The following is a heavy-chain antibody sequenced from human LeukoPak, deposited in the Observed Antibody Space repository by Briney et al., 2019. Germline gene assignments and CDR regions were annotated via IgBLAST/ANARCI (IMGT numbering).Heavy chain of an antibody. CDR3: ARGDGGGGTHPFDY. CDR2: VWYDGSLK. D-gene: IGHD2-15*01. V-gene: IGHV3-33*01. Sequence: GKSLRLSCAASGFTFSTYGMNWVRQAPGKGLDSVAVVWYDGSLKYYRDSVKGRFTISRDNSKNTLYLQMNSLRVEDTAVYYCARGDGGGGTHPFDYWGQGTLVTVSS. CDR1: GFTFSTYG. J-gene: IGHJ4*02.